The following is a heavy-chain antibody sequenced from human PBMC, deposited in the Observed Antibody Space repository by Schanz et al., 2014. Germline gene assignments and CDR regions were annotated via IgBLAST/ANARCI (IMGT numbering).Heavy chain of an antibody. CDR2: ISDSGDST. Sequence: QVQLVDSGGGLVKPGGSLRLSCAASGFTFSDYNMTWIRQAPGKGLEWVSDISDSGDSTHYADSVKGRFTISRDNAKNSLFLQMNSLSAEDTAVYYCAKVAPAATYLDSWGLGTLVTVSS. V-gene: IGHV3-11*01. CDR3: AKVAPAATYLDS. D-gene: IGHD2-2*01. CDR1: GFTFSDYN. J-gene: IGHJ4*02.